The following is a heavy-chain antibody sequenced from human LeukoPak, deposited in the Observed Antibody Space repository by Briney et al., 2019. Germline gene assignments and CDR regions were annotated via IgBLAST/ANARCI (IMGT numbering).Heavy chain of an antibody. CDR3: ARGGRYFDWSLQTYYYGMDV. CDR1: GFTFSSYA. Sequence: GRSLRLSCAASGFTFSSYAMHWVRQAPGKGLEWVAGISYDGSNKYYADSVNGRFTISRDNSNNTLYLQMNSLRAEDTAVYYCARGGRYFDWSLQTYYYGMDVWGQGTTVTVSS. D-gene: IGHD3-9*01. CDR2: ISYDGSNK. J-gene: IGHJ6*02. V-gene: IGHV3-30*04.